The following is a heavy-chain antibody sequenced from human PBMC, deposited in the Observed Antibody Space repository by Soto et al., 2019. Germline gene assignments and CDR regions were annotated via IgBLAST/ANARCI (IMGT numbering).Heavy chain of an antibody. V-gene: IGHV3-73*02. CDR2: IRSKPNNYAT. J-gene: IGHJ6*02. CDR1: GFPFNGSA. Sequence: EVQLVESGGGLVHPGGSLKLSCAASGFPFNGSAMHWVRQASGKGLEWVGRIRSKPNNYATAYAASLKGRFTISRDDSKNTAYLQMNSLKTEDTAVYYCAGDFYYNMDVWGQETTVTVSS. CDR3: AGDFYYNMDV.